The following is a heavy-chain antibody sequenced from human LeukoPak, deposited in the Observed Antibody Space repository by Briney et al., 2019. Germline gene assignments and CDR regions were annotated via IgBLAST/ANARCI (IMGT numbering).Heavy chain of an antibody. D-gene: IGHD5-18*01. CDR1: GFTFSSYS. CDR3: ASLGYSYGFNGSPDAFDI. J-gene: IGHJ3*02. Sequence: GGSLRLSCAASGFTFSSYSMNWVRQAPGKGLEWVSSISSSSSYIYYAGSVKGRFTISRDNAKNSLYLQMNSLRAEDTAVYYCASLGYSYGFNGSPDAFDIWGQGTMVTVSS. V-gene: IGHV3-21*01. CDR2: ISSSSSYI.